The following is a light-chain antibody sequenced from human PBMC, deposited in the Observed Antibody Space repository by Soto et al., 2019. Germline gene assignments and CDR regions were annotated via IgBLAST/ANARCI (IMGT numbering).Light chain of an antibody. J-gene: IGLJ2*01. Sequence: QSVLTQPRSVSGSPGQSVTISCTGTSRDVGAYNYVSWYQQHPGKAPKLIIYDVSQWPSGVPDRFSGSKSGNTASLTISGLQAEDEADYYCCSSAGSSTVIFGGGTKVTVL. CDR3: CSSAGSSTVI. V-gene: IGLV2-11*01. CDR1: SRDVGAYNY. CDR2: DVS.